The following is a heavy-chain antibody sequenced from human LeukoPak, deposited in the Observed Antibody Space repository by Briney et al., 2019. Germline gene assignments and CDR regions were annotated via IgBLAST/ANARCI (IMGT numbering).Heavy chain of an antibody. CDR2: IWYDGSNK. CDR1: GFTFSSYG. V-gene: IGHV3-33*08. CDR3: ARDQGAGYSSGWFDY. J-gene: IGHJ5*01. D-gene: IGHD6-19*01. Sequence: GGSLRLSCAASGFTFSSYGMHWVRQAPGRGLEWVAVIWYDGSNKYYADSVKGRLTISRDNSKNTLYMQMNSLRAEDTAVYYCARDQGAGYSSGWFDYWGLGTLVTVSS.